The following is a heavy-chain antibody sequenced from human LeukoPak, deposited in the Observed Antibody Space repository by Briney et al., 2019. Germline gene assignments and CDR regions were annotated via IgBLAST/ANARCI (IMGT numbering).Heavy chain of an antibody. V-gene: IGHV4-39*07. CDR3: ARDGDTAMVT. D-gene: IGHD5-18*01. CDR1: GGSISSSSYY. J-gene: IGHJ5*02. Sequence: PSETLSLTCTVSGGSISSSSYYWGWIRQPPGKGLEWIGSIYYSGSTYYNPSLKSRVTISVDTSKNQFSLKLSSVTAADTAVYYCARDGDTAMVTWGQGTLVTVSS. CDR2: IYYSGST.